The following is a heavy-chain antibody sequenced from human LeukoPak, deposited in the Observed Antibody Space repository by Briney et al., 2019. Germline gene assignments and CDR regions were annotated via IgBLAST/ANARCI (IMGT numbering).Heavy chain of an antibody. Sequence: GGSLRLSCAASGFTFNNYGMHWVRQAPGKGLEWVALIQPAGNDKYYADSVKGRFTISRDNSKNTLYLQMNSLRAEDTAVYYCARTSSSSSFYYYYYYMDVWGKGTTVTVSS. D-gene: IGHD6-6*01. CDR2: IQPAGNDK. J-gene: IGHJ6*03. CDR3: ARTSSSSSFYYYYYYMDV. CDR1: GFTFNNYG. V-gene: IGHV3-33*01.